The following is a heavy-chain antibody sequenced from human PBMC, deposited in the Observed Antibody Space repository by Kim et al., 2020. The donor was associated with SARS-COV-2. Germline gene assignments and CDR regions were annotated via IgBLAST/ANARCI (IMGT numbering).Heavy chain of an antibody. J-gene: IGHJ4*02. CDR3: AREETGYFDY. V-gene: IGHV4-31*02. Sequence: GDTYHNPSLKSRVTISVDTTKNQFSLKLSSVTAADTAVYYCAREETGYFDYWGQGTLVTVSS. CDR2: GDT.